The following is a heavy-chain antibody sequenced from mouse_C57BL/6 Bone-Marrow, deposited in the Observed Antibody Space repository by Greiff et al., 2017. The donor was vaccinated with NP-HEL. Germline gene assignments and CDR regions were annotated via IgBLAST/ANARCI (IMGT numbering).Heavy chain of an antibody. D-gene: IGHD1-1*01. CDR3: SPAITSVISAMDY. J-gene: IGHJ4*01. CDR1: GFTFNNTY. CDR2: IDPANGNT. V-gene: IGHV14-3*01. Sequence: EVKLLQSVAELVRPGASVKLSCTASGFTFNNTYMHWVKQRPGQGLEWIGRIDPANGNTKYAPKFQGKATITADTSSSTAYMQLSSLTSEDTAIYYCSPAITSVISAMDYWGQGTSVTVSS.